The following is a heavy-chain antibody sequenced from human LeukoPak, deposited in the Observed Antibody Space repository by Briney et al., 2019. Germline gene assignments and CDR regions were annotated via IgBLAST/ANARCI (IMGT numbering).Heavy chain of an antibody. CDR2: INSDGSST. CDR1: GFTFSSHW. D-gene: IGHD1-26*01. Sequence: GGSLRLSCAASGFTFSSHWMHWVRQAPGKGLVWVSHINSDGSSTSYADSVKGRFTISRDNARNTLYLQTNSLRAEDTAVYYCARSRYSVTYIDYWGQGTLVTVSS. CDR3: ARSRYSVTYIDY. J-gene: IGHJ4*02. V-gene: IGHV3-74*01.